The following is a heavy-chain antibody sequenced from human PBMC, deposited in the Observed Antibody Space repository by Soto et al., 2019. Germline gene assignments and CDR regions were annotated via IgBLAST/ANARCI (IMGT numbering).Heavy chain of an antibody. J-gene: IGHJ4*02. V-gene: IGHV3-7*03. Sequence: GGSLRLSCAASGFTFSSYWMSWVRQAPGKGLEWVANIKQDGSEKYYVDSVKGRFTISRDNAKNSLYLQMNSLRAEDTAVYYCARGSSSWLQDYFDYWGQGTLVTVSS. D-gene: IGHD6-13*01. CDR3: ARGSSSWLQDYFDY. CDR2: IKQDGSEK. CDR1: GFTFSSYW.